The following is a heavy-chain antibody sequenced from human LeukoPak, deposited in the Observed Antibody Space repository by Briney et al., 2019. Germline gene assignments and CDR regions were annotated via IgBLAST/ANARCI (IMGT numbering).Heavy chain of an antibody. CDR3: AKQGRDHCSGGSCYLFDY. Sequence: GGSLRLSCAASGFTFISFGMHWVRQAPGKGLQWVALISFDGGDKYYADSVKGRFTISRDNSKDTLFLQMNSLSPEDTAVYYCAKQGRDHCSGGSCYLFDYWGQGTLVTVSS. J-gene: IGHJ4*02. D-gene: IGHD2-15*01. CDR2: ISFDGGDK. CDR1: GFTFISFG. V-gene: IGHV3-30*18.